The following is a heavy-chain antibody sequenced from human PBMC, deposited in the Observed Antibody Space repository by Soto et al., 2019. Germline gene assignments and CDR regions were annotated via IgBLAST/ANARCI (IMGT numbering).Heavy chain of an antibody. D-gene: IGHD3-22*01. V-gene: IGHV3-30-3*01. CDR1: GFTFSSYA. CDR3: ATLPVYSDSSGYSPFDY. CDR2: ISYDGSNK. J-gene: IGHJ4*02. Sequence: QVQLVESGGGVVQPGRSLRLSCAASGFTFSSYAMHWVRQAPGKGLEWVAVISYDGSNKYYADSVKGRFTISRDNSKNRLDLQIKGLRAEDTVVFYCATLPVYSDSSGYSPFDYWGQGTLVPASS.